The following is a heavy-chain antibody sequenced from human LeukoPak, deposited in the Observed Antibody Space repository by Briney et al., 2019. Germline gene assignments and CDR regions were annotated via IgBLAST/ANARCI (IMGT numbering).Heavy chain of an antibody. D-gene: IGHD2-2*01. V-gene: IGHV3-11*04. J-gene: IGHJ4*02. CDR3: ARGPPRYCSSTSCFWNFDY. CDR2: ISSSGSTI. Sequence: GGSPRLSCAASGFTFSDYYMSWIRQAPGKGLEWVSYISSSGSTIYYADSVKGRFTISRDNAKNSLYLQMNSLRAEDTAVYYCARGPPRYCSSTSCFWNFDYWGQGTLVTVSS. CDR1: GFTFSDYY.